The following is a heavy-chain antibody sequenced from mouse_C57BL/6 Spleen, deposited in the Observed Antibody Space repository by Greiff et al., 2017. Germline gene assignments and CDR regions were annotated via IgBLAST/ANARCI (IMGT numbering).Heavy chain of an antibody. Sequence: VQLKESGPELVKPGASVKISCKASGYSFTGYYMHWVKQSHGNILDWIGYIYPYNGVSSYNQKFKGKATLTVDKSSSTAYMELRSLTSEDSAVYYCARSNDGNYDESWFAYWGQGTLVTVSA. CDR3: ARSNDGNYDESWFAY. D-gene: IGHD2-1*01. J-gene: IGHJ3*01. CDR2: IYPYNGVS. CDR1: GYSFTGYY. V-gene: IGHV1-31*01.